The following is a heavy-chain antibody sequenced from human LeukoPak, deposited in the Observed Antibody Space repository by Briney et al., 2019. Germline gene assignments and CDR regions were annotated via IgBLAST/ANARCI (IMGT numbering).Heavy chain of an antibody. J-gene: IGHJ6*03. CDR3: ARDVGARGMDV. D-gene: IGHD1-26*01. CDR1: GDSISSSSYY. Sequence: PSETLSLTCTVSGDSISSSSYYWGWIRQPAGKGLEWIGRIYTSGSTNYNPSLKSRVTMSVDTSKNQFSLKLSSVTAADTAVYYCARDVGARGMDVWGKGTTVTVSS. CDR2: IYTSGST. V-gene: IGHV4-61*02.